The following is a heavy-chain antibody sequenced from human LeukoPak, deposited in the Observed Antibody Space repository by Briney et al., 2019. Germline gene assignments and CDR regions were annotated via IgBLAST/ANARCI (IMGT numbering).Heavy chain of an antibody. CDR3: AKAPPPYGDYPYYFDC. Sequence: GGSLRLSCAASGLTFSSYGMSWVRHAPGKGLEWVSAISGSGGSTYYADSVKGRFTISRDNSKNTLYLQMNSLRAEDTAVYYCAKAPPPYGDYPYYFDCWGQGTLVTVSS. D-gene: IGHD4-17*01. V-gene: IGHV3-23*01. CDR1: GLTFSSYG. J-gene: IGHJ4*02. CDR2: ISGSGGST.